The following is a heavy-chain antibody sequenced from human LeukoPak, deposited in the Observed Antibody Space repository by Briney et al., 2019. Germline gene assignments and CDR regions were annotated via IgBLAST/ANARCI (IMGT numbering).Heavy chain of an antibody. CDR3: ARLYGSGSYYTYYFDY. V-gene: IGHV5-51*01. CDR1: GYSFTSYW. J-gene: IGHJ4*02. D-gene: IGHD3-10*01. CDR2: IYPGDSDT. Sequence: GESLKISCKGSGYSFTSYWIGWVRQMPGKGLEWMGIIYPGDSDTRYSPSFQGQVTISADKPISTAYLQWSSLKASDTAMCYCARLYGSGSYYTYYFDYWGQGTLVTVSS.